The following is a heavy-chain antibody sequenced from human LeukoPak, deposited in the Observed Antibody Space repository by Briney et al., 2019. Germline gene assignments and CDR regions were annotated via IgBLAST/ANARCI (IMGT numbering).Heavy chain of an antibody. CDR1: GFTFSSYA. CDR2: ISYDGSNK. CDR3: ARDRSSGWYVYYYGMDV. J-gene: IGHJ6*02. V-gene: IGHV3-30-3*01. Sequence: GGSLRLSCAASGFTFSSYAMHWVRQAPGKGLEWVAVISYDGSNKYYADSVKGRFTISRDNSKNTLYLQMNSLRAEDTAVYYRARDRSSGWYVYYYGMDVWGQGTTVTVSS. D-gene: IGHD6-19*01.